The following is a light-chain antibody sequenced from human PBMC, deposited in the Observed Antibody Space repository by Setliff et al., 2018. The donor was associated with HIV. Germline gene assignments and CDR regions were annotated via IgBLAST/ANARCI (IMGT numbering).Light chain of an antibody. CDR3: SSYTPSDARRV. CDR1: STGSGDYNF. V-gene: IGLV2-14*01. Sequence: QSALTQPASLSGSPGQSITIPCTGNSTGSGDYNFISWFQQHPGQAPKLLVYDVSDRPSGISDRFSGFKSGNTASLTISGLQADDEANYYCSSYTPSDARRVFGGGTKVTVL. J-gene: IGLJ3*02. CDR2: DVS.